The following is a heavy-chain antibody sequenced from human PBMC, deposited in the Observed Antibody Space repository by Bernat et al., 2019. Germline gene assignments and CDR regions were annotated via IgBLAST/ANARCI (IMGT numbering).Heavy chain of an antibody. CDR1: GFTVSSNY. V-gene: IGHV3-53*02. J-gene: IGHJ6*03. CDR3: ATEKPDSSSSHMDV. Sequence: EVQLVETGGGLIQPGGSLRLSCAASGFTVSSNYMSWVRQAPGKGLEWVSVIYSGGSTYYADSVKGRFTISRDNSKNTLYLQMNSLRAEDTAVYYCATEKPDSSSSHMDVWGKGTTVTVS. D-gene: IGHD6-6*01. CDR2: IYSGGST.